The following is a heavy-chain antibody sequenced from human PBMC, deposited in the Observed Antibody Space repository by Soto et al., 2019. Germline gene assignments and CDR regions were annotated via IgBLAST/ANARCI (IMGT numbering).Heavy chain of an antibody. CDR2: ISGSGGST. CDR3: AKDKGYDILTGYYNLQYFHH. D-gene: IGHD3-9*01. J-gene: IGHJ1*01. CDR1: GFTFRSYA. Sequence: GGSLILSCAAPGFTFRSYAMSWVRQAPGPGLEWVSAISGSGGSTYYADSVKGRFTISRDNSKNTLYLQMNSLRAEDTAVYYCAKDKGYDILTGYYNLQYFHHWGQGTLVXVSS. V-gene: IGHV3-23*01.